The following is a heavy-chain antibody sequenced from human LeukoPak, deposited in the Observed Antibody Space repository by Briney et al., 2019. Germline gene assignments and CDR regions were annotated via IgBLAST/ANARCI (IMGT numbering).Heavy chain of an antibody. CDR3: ARDPQQLVGATGGGFEY. D-gene: IGHD1-26*01. CDR2: ISPNSGVT. Sequence: ASVKVSCETSGYTFTAYYIHWVRQAPGQGLEWMGWISPNSGVTNYAQNFQGRVTMTRDTSIGTAYMELSRLSSDDTAVYYCARDPQQLVGATGGGFEYWGQGTLVTVSS. J-gene: IGHJ4*02. CDR1: GYTFTAYY. V-gene: IGHV1-2*02.